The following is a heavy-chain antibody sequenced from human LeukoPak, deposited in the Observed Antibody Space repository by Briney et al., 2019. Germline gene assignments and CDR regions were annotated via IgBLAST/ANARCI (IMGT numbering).Heavy chain of an antibody. V-gene: IGHV3-33*01. CDR1: GFTFRTYG. CDR3: ATHCSSSSCYDS. J-gene: IGHJ4*02. CDR2: LWSDGSNK. D-gene: IGHD2-2*01. Sequence: GGSLRLSCTASGFTFRTYGFHWVRQAPGKGLEWVAVLWSDGSNKYFADSVKGRFIISRDNPKNTLYLQMNSLRAEDTAVYYCATHCSSSSCYDSWGRGTLVTVSS.